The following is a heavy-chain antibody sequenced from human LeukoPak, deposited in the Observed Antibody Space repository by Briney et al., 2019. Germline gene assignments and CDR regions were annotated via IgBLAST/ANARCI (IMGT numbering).Heavy chain of an antibody. V-gene: IGHV4-4*07. J-gene: IGHJ4*02. CDR3: ARGRGSSWYYFDS. Sequence: SETLSLTCIVSGGSISSNYWSWIRQPAGKGLEWIGRIYASGNTNYNPSLKGRVTMTVDTSKNQFSLNLSSVTAADTAVYYCARGRGSSWYYFDSWGQGTLVTVSS. D-gene: IGHD6-13*01. CDR1: GGSISSNY. CDR2: IYASGNT.